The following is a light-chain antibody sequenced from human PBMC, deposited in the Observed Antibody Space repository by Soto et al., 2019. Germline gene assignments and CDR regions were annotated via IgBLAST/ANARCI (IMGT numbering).Light chain of an antibody. CDR3: SSYTTSAPYV. J-gene: IGLJ1*01. Sequence: QSVLTQPASVSGSPGQSITISCTGTSSDVGAYNFVSWYQHHPGRDPKLIIYEVTIRPSGVSNRFSGSKSGNTASLTISGLQAEDEDDYYCSSYTTSAPYVFGSGTKLTVL. V-gene: IGLV2-14*01. CDR2: EVT. CDR1: SSDVGAYNF.